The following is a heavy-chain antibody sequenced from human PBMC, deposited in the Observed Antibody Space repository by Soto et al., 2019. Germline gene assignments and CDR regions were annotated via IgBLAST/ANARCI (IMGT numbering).Heavy chain of an antibody. D-gene: IGHD3-9*01. Sequence: SETLSLTCTVSGGSISSGGYYWSWIRQHPGKGLEWIGYIYYSGSTYYNPSLKSRVTISVDTSKNQFSLKLSSVTAADTAVYYCARVGHYDILTGYSVFDYWGQGTLVTVSS. V-gene: IGHV4-31*03. CDR1: GGSISSGGYY. CDR3: ARVGHYDILTGYSVFDY. CDR2: IYYSGST. J-gene: IGHJ4*02.